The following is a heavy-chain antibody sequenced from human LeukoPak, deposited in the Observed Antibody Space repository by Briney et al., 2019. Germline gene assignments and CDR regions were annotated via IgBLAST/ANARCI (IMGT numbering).Heavy chain of an antibody. V-gene: IGHV1-69*06. Sequence: GASVKVSCKASGATFSSYAISWVRQAPGQGLEWMGGIIPIFGTANYAQKFQGRVTITADKSTSTAYMELSSLRSEDTAVYYCARGPCTNGVCTRGYFDYWGQGTLVTVSS. CDR2: IIPIFGTA. CDR1: GATFSSYA. J-gene: IGHJ4*02. D-gene: IGHD2-8*01. CDR3: ARGPCTNGVCTRGYFDY.